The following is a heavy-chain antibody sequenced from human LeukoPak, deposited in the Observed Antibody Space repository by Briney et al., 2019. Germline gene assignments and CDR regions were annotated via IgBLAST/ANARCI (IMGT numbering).Heavy chain of an antibody. CDR3: ARGGSYYIYPFDY. CDR1: GGSFSGYY. V-gene: IGHV4-59*01. CDR2: IYYSGST. J-gene: IGHJ4*02. Sequence: PSETLSLTCAVYGGSFSGYYWSWIRQPPGKGLEWIGYIYYSGSTNYNPSLKSRVTISVDTSKNQFSLKLSSVTAADTAVYYCARGGSYYIYPFDYWGQGTLATVSS. D-gene: IGHD1-26*01.